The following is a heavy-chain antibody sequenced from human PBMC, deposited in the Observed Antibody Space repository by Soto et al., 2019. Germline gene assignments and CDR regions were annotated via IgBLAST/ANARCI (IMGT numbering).Heavy chain of an antibody. CDR2: IWYDGSNK. J-gene: IGHJ6*03. CDR1: GFTFSSYG. D-gene: IGHD2-2*01. Sequence: GGSLRLSCAASGFTFSSYGMHWVRQAPGKGLEWVAVIWYDGSNKYYADSVKGRFTISRDNSKNTLYLQMNSLRAEDTAVYYCARDGGDVVVVPAAIGPPGDSGYYYMDVWGKGTTVTVSS. V-gene: IGHV3-33*01. CDR3: ARDGGDVVVVPAAIGPPGDSGYYYMDV.